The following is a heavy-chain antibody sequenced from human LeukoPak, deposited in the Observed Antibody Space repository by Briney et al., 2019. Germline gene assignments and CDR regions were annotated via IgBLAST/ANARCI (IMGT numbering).Heavy chain of an antibody. Sequence: GGSLRLSCAASGFTFDDYAMHWVRQAPGKGLEWVSGISWNSGSIGYADSVKGRFTISRDNSKNTLYLQMNSLRAEDTAVYYCAKDYGGSSGWALDYWGQGTLVTVSS. J-gene: IGHJ4*02. CDR2: ISWNSGSI. CDR1: GFTFDDYA. CDR3: AKDYGGSSGWALDY. V-gene: IGHV3-9*01. D-gene: IGHD6-19*01.